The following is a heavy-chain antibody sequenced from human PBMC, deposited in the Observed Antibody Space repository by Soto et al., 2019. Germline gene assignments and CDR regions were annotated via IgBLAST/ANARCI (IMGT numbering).Heavy chain of an antibody. J-gene: IGHJ6*02. CDR3: TAPYSSSWPSYYYYGMDV. CDR2: IKSKTDGGTT. CDR1: GFTFSNAW. V-gene: IGHV3-15*07. Sequence: PGGSLRLSCAASGFTFSNAWMNWVRQAPGKGLEWVGRIKSKTDGGTTDYAAPVKGRFTISRDDSKNTLYLQMNSLKTEDTAVYYCTAPYSSSWPSYYYYGMDVWGQGTTVTVSS. D-gene: IGHD6-13*01.